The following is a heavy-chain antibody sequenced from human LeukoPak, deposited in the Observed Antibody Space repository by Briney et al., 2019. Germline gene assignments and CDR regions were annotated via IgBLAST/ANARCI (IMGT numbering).Heavy chain of an antibody. D-gene: IGHD4-23*01. Sequence: SETLSLTCTVSGGSISSYYWSWIRQPPGKGLEWIGYIYYSGSTNYNPSLKSRVTISVDTSKNQFSLKLSSVTAADTAVYYCARIEAYGGNSVNYWGQGTLVTVSS. CDR2: IYYSGST. CDR3: ARIEAYGGNSVNY. CDR1: GGSISSYY. J-gene: IGHJ4*02. V-gene: IGHV4-59*01.